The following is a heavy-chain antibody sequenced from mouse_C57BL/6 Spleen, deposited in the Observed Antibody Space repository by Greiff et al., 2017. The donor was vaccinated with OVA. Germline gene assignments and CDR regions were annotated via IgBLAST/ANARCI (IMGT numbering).Heavy chain of an antibody. CDR3: ANYYGSSWFAY. D-gene: IGHD1-1*01. Sequence: VKLQESGPGLVAPSQSLSISCTVSGFSLTSYGVSWVRQPPGKGLEWLGVIWGDGSTNYHSAPITSLSTSKDNSKSEVFLKLNSLKADAAATYYCANYYGSSWFAYWGQGTLVTVSA. CDR1: GFSLTSYG. J-gene: IGHJ3*01. CDR2: IWGDGST. V-gene: IGHV2-3*01.